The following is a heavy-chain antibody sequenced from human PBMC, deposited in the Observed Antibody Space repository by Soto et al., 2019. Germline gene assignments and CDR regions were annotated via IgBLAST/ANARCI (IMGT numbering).Heavy chain of an antibody. J-gene: IGHJ6*02. CDR3: APLSVSLSGPYGIHV. Sequence: SETMSLTCSVSGYSVSSSDYYWAWIRQPPGKGLEWIGSMLYSGLTYYNPSLKSRVTLSVDTSKNQFSVRLNSVTASDTAVYYCAPLSVSLSGPYGIHVWGQGTTVTVSS. V-gene: IGHV4-39*01. CDR1: GYSVSSSDYY. CDR2: MLYSGLT. D-gene: IGHD2-15*01.